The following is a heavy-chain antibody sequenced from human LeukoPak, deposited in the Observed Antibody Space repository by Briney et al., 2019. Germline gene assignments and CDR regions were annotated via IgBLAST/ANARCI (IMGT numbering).Heavy chain of an antibody. D-gene: IGHD1-26*01. J-gene: IGHJ3*02. Sequence: SVKVSCKASGGTFSSYAISWVRPAPGQGLAWMGGIIPIFGTANYAQKFQGRVTITADKSTSTAYMELSSPRSEDTAVYYCARSTTKGAFDIWGQGTMVTVSS. CDR3: ARSTTKGAFDI. CDR2: IIPIFGTA. CDR1: GGTFSSYA. V-gene: IGHV1-69*06.